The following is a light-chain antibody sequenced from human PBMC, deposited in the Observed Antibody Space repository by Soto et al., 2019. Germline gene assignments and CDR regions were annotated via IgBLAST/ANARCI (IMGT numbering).Light chain of an antibody. CDR1: SSDVGGYDY. J-gene: IGLJ2*01. CDR3: SSFTSSITLV. CDR2: DVS. Sequence: QSVLTQPASVSGSPGQSITTSCTGTSSDVGGYDYVSWYQQHPGKAPKLMIYDVSNRPSGVSNRFSGSKSGNTASLTISGLQAEDEADYYCSSFTSSITLVFGGGTKLTVL. V-gene: IGLV2-14*03.